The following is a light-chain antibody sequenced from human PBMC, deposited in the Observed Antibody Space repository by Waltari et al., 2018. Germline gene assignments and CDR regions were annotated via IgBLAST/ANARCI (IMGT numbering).Light chain of an antibody. CDR3: QQSFSTPIT. CDR1: QTTYNF. CDR2: SAS. Sequence: DILVTQSPSSLYASVGDKVTITCRTSQTTYNFLNWYQQKPGKAPKLLISSASTLQSGVPSRFSGSGSETEFTLTINSLQPEDSATYYCQQSFSTPITFGQGTRLDFK. J-gene: IGKJ5*01. V-gene: IGKV1-39*01.